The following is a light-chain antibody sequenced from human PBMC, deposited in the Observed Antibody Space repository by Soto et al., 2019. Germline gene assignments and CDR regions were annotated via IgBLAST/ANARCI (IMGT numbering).Light chain of an antibody. Sequence: EIVLTQSPGTLSLSPGERATLSCRASQSVSSSYFAWYQQKPGQAPKLLIYGASSRATGIPDRFSGSGSGTDFTLIISRLEPEDFAVYYCQQYGMSPRTFGQGTKVEMK. V-gene: IGKV3-20*01. J-gene: IGKJ1*01. CDR1: QSVSSSY. CDR3: QQYGMSPRT. CDR2: GAS.